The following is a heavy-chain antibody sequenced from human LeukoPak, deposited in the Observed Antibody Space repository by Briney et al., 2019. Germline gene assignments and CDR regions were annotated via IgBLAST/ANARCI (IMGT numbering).Heavy chain of an antibody. J-gene: IGHJ4*02. CDR2: IYYSGST. Sequence: KPSQTLSLTCSVSGGSISSGGYSWSWIRQPPGKGLEWIGYIYYSGSTYYNPSLKSRVTISVDTSKNQFSLKLSSVTAADTAVYYCARALDGYYYDSSGLYYFDYWGQGTLVTVSS. CDR3: ARALDGYYYDSSGLYYFDY. CDR1: GGSISSGGYS. V-gene: IGHV4-31*03. D-gene: IGHD3-22*01.